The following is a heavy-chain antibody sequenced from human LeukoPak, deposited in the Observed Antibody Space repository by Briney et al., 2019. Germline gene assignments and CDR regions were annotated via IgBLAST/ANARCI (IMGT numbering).Heavy chain of an antibody. CDR1: GYTFTGYY. D-gene: IGHD2-2*01. V-gene: IGHV1-2*02. J-gene: IGHJ5*02. CDR3: ARMGPGYCSSTSCYPWFDP. Sequence: GASVKVSCKASGYTFTGYYMHWVRQAPGQGLEWMGWINPNSGATNYAQKFQGRVTMTRDTSISTAYMELSRLRSDDTAVYYCARMGPGYCSSTSCYPWFDPWGQGTLVTVSS. CDR2: INPNSGAT.